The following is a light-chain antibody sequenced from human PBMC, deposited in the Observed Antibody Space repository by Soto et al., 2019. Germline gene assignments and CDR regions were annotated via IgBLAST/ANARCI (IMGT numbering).Light chain of an antibody. CDR1: QSVSSY. Sequence: EIVLTQSPATLSLSPGERATLSCRASQSVSSYLAWYQQKPSQAPRLLISDASNRATGIPARFSGSGSGTDFTLTISSLEPEDFAVYYCQQRTNWPPIFGPGTKVDIK. CDR3: QQRTNWPPI. V-gene: IGKV3-11*01. CDR2: DAS. J-gene: IGKJ3*01.